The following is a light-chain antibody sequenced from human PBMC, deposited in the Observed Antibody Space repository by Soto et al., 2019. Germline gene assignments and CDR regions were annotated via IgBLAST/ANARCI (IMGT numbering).Light chain of an antibody. Sequence: QSALTQPASVSGSPGQSITISCTGTSSDVGIYDYVSWYQQHPGKAPKLIIYDVSYRPSGVSNRFSGSKSGNTASLTISGLQAEDEADYYCSSYISSNSLYVFGTGTKVTVL. CDR2: DVS. CDR3: SSYISSNSLYV. V-gene: IGLV2-14*03. CDR1: SSDVGIYDY. J-gene: IGLJ1*01.